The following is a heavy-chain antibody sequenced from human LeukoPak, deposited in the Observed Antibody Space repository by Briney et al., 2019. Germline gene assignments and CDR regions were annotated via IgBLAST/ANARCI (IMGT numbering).Heavy chain of an antibody. J-gene: IGHJ4*02. D-gene: IGHD2-2*01. CDR2: INPSGGST. V-gene: IGHV1-46*01. Sequence: ASVKVSCKASGYTFTSYYMHWVRQAPGQGLEWMGIINPSGGSTGYAQKFQGRVTMTRDTSTSTVYMELSSLRSEDTAVYYCARAQFKYCSSTSCYLDYWGQGTLVTVSS. CDR3: ARAQFKYCSSTSCYLDY. CDR1: GYTFTSYY.